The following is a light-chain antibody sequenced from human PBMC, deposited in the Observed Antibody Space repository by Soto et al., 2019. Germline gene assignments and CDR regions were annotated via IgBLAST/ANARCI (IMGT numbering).Light chain of an antibody. V-gene: IGLV2-14*01. J-gene: IGLJ3*02. Sequence: QSALTQPASVSGSPGQSITISCTGTNSGVGGYNYVSWYQQHPGKAPKLMIYDVSNRPSGVSDRFSGSKSGNTASLTISGLQAEDEADYYCSSYTTTSTLWVFGGGTKLTVL. CDR3: SSYTTTSTLWV. CDR1: NSGVGGYNY. CDR2: DVS.